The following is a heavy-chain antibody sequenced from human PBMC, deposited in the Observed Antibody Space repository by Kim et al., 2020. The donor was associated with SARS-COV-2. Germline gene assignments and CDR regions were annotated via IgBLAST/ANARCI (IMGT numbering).Heavy chain of an antibody. CDR3: AKVQARWTYKFYSYYG. Sequence: GGSLRLSCAASGFTFTNYAMTWVRQAPGKGLEWFSSITFSGNTANYSDSVQGRFTISRDNSENTLFLHLNSLRAEDTAVYYCAKVQARWTYKFYSYYG. J-gene: IGHJ6*01. CDR2: ITFSGNTA. D-gene: IGHD2-21*01. V-gene: IGHV3-23*01. CDR1: GFTFTNYA.